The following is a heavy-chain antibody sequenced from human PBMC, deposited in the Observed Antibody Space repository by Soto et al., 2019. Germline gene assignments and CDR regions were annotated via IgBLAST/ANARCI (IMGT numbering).Heavy chain of an antibody. J-gene: IGHJ6*02. CDR1: GGTFSSYA. D-gene: IGHD3-10*01. Sequence: SLQVSCKASGGTFSSYAISWVRQAPGQGLEWMGGIIPIFGTANYAQKFQGRVTITADESTSTAYMELSSLRSEDTAVYYCAREQGSGSYYKRVPYYGMHVWGHGTTGTVAS. CDR3: AREQGSGSYYKRVPYYGMHV. V-gene: IGHV1-69*13. CDR2: IIPIFGTA.